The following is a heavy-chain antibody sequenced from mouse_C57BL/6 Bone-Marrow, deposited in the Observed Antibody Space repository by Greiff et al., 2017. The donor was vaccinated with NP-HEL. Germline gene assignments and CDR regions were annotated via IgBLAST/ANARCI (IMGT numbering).Heavy chain of an antibody. Sequence: ESGAELARPGASVKMSCKASGYTFTSYTMHWVKQRPGQGLEWIGYINPSSGYTKYNQKFKDKATLTADKSSSTAYMQLSSLTSEDSAVYYCARLWLLTFAYWGQGTLVTVSA. CDR1: GYTFTSYT. V-gene: IGHV1-4*01. D-gene: IGHD2-3*01. J-gene: IGHJ3*01. CDR2: INPSSGYT. CDR3: ARLWLLTFAY.